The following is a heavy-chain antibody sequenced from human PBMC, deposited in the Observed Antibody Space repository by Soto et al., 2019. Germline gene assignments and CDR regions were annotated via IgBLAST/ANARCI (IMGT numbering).Heavy chain of an antibody. CDR1: GFTFSDYY. V-gene: IGHV3-11*01. Sequence: GGSLRLSCAASGFTFSDYYMSWIRQAPGKGLEWVSYISSSGSTIYYADSVKGRFTISRDNAKNSLYLQMNSLRAEDTAVYYCARVRYYDSGSSINWFDPWGQGTLGTVSS. J-gene: IGHJ5*02. CDR2: ISSSGSTI. D-gene: IGHD3-10*01. CDR3: ARVRYYDSGSSINWFDP.